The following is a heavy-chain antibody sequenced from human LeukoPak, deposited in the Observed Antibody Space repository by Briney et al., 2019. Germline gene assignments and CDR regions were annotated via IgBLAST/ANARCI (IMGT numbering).Heavy chain of an antibody. J-gene: IGHJ4*02. CDR1: GYTFTSYY. CDR3: ARDRTRGSSSSAAGY. Sequence: ASVKVSCKASGYTFTSYYMHWVRQAPGQGLEWMGIINPSGGSTSYAQKFQGRVTMTRDTSTSTVYMELSSLRSEDTAVYYCARDRTRGSSSSAAGYWGQGTLVTVSS. CDR2: INPSGGST. D-gene: IGHD6-6*01. V-gene: IGHV1-46*01.